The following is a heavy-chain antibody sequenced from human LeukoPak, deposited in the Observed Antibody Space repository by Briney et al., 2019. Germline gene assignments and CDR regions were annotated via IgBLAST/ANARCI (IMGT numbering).Heavy chain of an antibody. CDR1: GFTLSSYS. CDR3: AREPRGYAFDI. V-gene: IGHV3-48*01. CDR2: ITSSSTTI. J-gene: IGHJ3*02. Sequence: GGSLRLSCAASGFTLSSYSMNWVRQAPGKGLEWVSFITSSSTTIYYADSVKGRFTTSRDNAKNSLYLQMNSLRAEDTAVYYCAREPRGYAFDIWGQGTMVTVSS.